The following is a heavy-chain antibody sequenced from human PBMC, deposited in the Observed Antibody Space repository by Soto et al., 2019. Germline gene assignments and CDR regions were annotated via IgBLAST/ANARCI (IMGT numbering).Heavy chain of an antibody. CDR1: GFTFSSYE. CDR2: ISPNSTTI. D-gene: IGHD3-10*01. V-gene: IGHV3-48*03. CDR3: ARAAGTLVRGVYGMDV. J-gene: IGHJ6*02. Sequence: GGSLRLSCAASGFTFSSYEMNWVRQAPGKGLEWISYISPNSTTIYYSDSVKGRFTISRDNAKSSLNLQMNSLRAEDTAAYYCARAAGTLVRGVYGMDVWGQGTTVTV.